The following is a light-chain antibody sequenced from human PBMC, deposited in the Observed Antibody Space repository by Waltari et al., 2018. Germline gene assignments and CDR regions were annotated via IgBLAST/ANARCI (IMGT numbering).Light chain of an antibody. V-gene: IGLV1-40*01. CDR2: AFS. Sequence: QSALTQPPSVSGAPGHSVTISCTGSRSNIGAGYDVHWYQQLPGAAPKLPIYAFSNRPPGVPDRFYGSKSGTSASLAINGLQAEDEAIYYCQSYDSSLSAVFGGGTKVTVL. J-gene: IGLJ3*02. CDR3: QSYDSSLSAV. CDR1: RSNIGAGYD.